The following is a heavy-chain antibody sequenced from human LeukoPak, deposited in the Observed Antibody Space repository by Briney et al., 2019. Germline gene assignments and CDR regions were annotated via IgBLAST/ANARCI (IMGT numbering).Heavy chain of an antibody. J-gene: IGHJ4*02. D-gene: IGHD6-6*01. V-gene: IGHV1-18*01. Sequence: ASVNVSCKASGYTFNSYGLTWVRQAPGQGLEWMAWVSIYNDNRRYAQKFQDRVTLTIDKTTTTAYLELTGLRSDDTATYYCARDGRFEYSHFYYFDYWGQGTLVTVSS. CDR3: ARDGRFEYSHFYYFDY. CDR2: VSIYNDNR. CDR1: GYTFNSYG.